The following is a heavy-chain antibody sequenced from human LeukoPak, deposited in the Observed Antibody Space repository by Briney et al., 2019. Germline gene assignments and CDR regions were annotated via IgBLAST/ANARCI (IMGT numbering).Heavy chain of an antibody. V-gene: IGHV3-21*01. Sequence: GGSLRLSCAASGFSFSTYSMNWVRQAPGKGPEWVSSISSSSGDIYYGDSVKGRFTISRDNAKNSLYLQMNSLRDDDTALYYCAREGYYGAFDIWGQGTMVTVSS. CDR1: GFSFSTYS. J-gene: IGHJ3*02. CDR3: AREGYYGAFDI. CDR2: ISSSSGDI. D-gene: IGHD3-10*01.